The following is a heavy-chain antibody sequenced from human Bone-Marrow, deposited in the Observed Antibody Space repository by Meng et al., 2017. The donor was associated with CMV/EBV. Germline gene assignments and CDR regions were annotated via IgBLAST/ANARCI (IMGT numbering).Heavy chain of an antibody. D-gene: IGHD3-22*01. Sequence: SVKVSCKASGGTFSSYAISWVRQAPGQGLEWMGGIIPIFGTANYAQKFQGRVTITTDESTSTAYMELSSLRSEDTAVYYCAFNYDSTETTDYWGQGTLVTV. CDR3: AFNYDSTETTDY. CDR2: IIPIFGTA. J-gene: IGHJ4*02. CDR1: GGTFSSYA. V-gene: IGHV1-69*05.